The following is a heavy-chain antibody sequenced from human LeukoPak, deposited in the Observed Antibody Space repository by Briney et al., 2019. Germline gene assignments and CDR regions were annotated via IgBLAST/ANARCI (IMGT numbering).Heavy chain of an antibody. CDR2: IYYSGST. CDR1: GGSISSSSYY. J-gene: IGHJ4*02. V-gene: IGHV4-39*07. Sequence: PSETLSLTCTVSGGSISSSSYYWGWIRQPPGKGLEWIGSIYYSGSTNYNPSLKSRVTISVDTSKNQFSLKLSSVTAADTAVYYCARVPPFGFSYYFDYWGQGALVTVSS. CDR3: ARVPPFGFSYYFDY. D-gene: IGHD3-10*01.